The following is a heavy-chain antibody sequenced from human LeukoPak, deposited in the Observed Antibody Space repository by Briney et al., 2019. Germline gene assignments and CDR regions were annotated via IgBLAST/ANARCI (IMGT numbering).Heavy chain of an antibody. CDR3: VRDWLSITMVRGVALGWFDP. CDR1: GYTFTSYG. Sequence: GASVKVSCKASGYTFTSYGISWVRQAPGQGLEWMGWIGAYNGNTNYAQQLQGRVTMTTDTSTSTAYMELRSLRSDDTAVYYCVRDWLSITMVRGVALGWFDPWGQGTLVTVSS. CDR2: IGAYNGNT. J-gene: IGHJ5*02. D-gene: IGHD3-10*01. V-gene: IGHV1-18*01.